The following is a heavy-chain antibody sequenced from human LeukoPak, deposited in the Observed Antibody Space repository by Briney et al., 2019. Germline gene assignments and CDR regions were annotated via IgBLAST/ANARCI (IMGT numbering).Heavy chain of an antibody. V-gene: IGHV4-34*01. CDR2: INHSGST. CDR3: ARAARTGYLFDI. CDR1: GGSFSGYY. Sequence: PSETLSLTCAVYGGSFSGYYWSWIRQPPGKGLEWIGEINHSGSTNYNPSLKSRVTISVDTSKNQFSLKLSSVTAADTAVYYCARAARTGYLFDIWGQGTMVTVSS. D-gene: IGHD1-1*01. J-gene: IGHJ3*02.